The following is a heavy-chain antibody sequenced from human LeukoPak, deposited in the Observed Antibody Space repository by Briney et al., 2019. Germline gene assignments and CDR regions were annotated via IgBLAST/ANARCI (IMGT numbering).Heavy chain of an antibody. CDR1: GGSISSGTYS. CDR3: ARDKLSFGSRYNWFDP. CDR2: IYYSGNT. Sequence: SETLSLTCTVSGGSISSGTYSWGWIRQPPGNGLEWIGNIYYSGNTNHNPSLKSRVTISVDTSKNQFSLKLSSVTAADTAVYYCARDKLSFGSRYNWFDPWGQGSLVTVSS. D-gene: IGHD3-16*01. J-gene: IGHJ5*02. V-gene: IGHV4-39*07.